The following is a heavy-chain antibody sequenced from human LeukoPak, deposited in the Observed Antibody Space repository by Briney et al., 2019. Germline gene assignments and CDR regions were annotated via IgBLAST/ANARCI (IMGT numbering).Heavy chain of an antibody. J-gene: IGHJ4*02. Sequence: PETLSLTCTVSGGSVSSNYWSWIRQPPGKGLEWIGYIYYSGTTTYNPSLESRFTISVDTSKNQFSLRLSSVTAVDTAVYYCARIQSSSSPFDYWGQGTLVTVSS. D-gene: IGHD2-2*01. V-gene: IGHV4-59*02. CDR2: IYYSGTT. CDR1: GGSVSSNY. CDR3: ARIQSSSSPFDY.